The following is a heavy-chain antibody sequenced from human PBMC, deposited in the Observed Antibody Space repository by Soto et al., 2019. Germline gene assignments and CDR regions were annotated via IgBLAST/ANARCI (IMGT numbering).Heavy chain of an antibody. D-gene: IGHD3-10*01. CDR2: IIPIFGTA. J-gene: IGHJ6*02. V-gene: IGHV1-69*12. CDR1: GGTFSSYA. Sequence: QVQLVQSGAEVKKPGSSVKVSCKASGGTFSSYAISWVRQAPGQGLEWMGGIIPIFGTANYAQKFQGRVTITADESTSTAYMELSSLRSEDTAVYYWARDQDGGNVIKLLYCYGMDVWGQGTTVTVSS. CDR3: ARDQDGGNVIKLLYCYGMDV.